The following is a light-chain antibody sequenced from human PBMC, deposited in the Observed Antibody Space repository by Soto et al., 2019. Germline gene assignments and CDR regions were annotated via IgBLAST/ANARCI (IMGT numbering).Light chain of an antibody. CDR3: QQYNTYSWT. CDR1: QSVSSSY. CDR2: GAS. J-gene: IGKJ1*01. Sequence: ENVLTQSPGTLSLSPGERATLSCRASQSVSSSYLAWYQQKPGQAPRLLIYGASSRATGIPDRFSGSGSGTDFTLTISRLEPEDFAVYYCQQYNTYSWTFGQGTKVDIK. V-gene: IGKV3-20*01.